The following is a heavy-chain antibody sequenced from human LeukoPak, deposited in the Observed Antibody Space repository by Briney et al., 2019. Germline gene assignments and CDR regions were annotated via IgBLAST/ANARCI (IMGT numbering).Heavy chain of an antibody. J-gene: IGHJ4*02. CDR2: IYYSGSI. V-gene: IGHV4-30-4*08. CDR3: ARDTGIAVAGTVEN. Sequence: PSETLSLTCTVSGGSISSGDYYWSWIRQPPGKGLEWILYIYYSGSIYYNPLTKSRVTISVDASKNQFSLKLSSVTAADAAVYYCARDTGIAVAGTVENWGQGTLVAVCS. D-gene: IGHD6-19*01. CDR1: GGSISSGDYY.